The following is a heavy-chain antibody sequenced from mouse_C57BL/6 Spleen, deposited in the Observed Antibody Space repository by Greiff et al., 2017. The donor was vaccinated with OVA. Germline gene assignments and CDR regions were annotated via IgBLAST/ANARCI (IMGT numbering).Heavy chain of an antibody. CDR1: GYTFTSYW. D-gene: IGHD1-1*02. Sequence: QVQLQQPGAELVKPGASVKLSCKASGYTFTSYWMHWVKQRPGQGLEWVGMIHPNSGSTNYNEKFKSKATLTVDKSSSTAYMQLSSLTSEDSAVYYCARTGLSYAMDYRGQGTSVTVSS. J-gene: IGHJ4*01. V-gene: IGHV1-64*01. CDR3: ARTGLSYAMDY. CDR2: IHPNSGST.